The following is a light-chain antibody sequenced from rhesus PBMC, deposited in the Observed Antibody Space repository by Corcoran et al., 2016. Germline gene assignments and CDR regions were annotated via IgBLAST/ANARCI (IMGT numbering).Light chain of an antibody. Sequence: DVVMTQSPDSLSVSLGERVTINCKSSRSLLATSNNKNYLAWYQQKPGQAPKLLIYWASTRESGVPDRFSGSGSGTAFSLTINDLQPDNVALYYCQQFYSSPVTFGGGTKVEIQ. J-gene: IGKJ4*01. CDR1: RSLLATSNNKNY. CDR3: QQFYSSPVT. CDR2: WAS. V-gene: IGKV4-1*01.